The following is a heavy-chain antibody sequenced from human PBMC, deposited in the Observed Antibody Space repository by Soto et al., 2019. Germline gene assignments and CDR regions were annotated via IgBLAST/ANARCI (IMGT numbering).Heavy chain of an antibody. CDR3: AVSYYYGSGSYYSHYYYYMDV. CDR2: IWYDGSNK. D-gene: IGHD3-10*01. V-gene: IGHV3-33*01. Sequence: GGSLRLSCAASGFTFSSYGMHWVRQAPGKGLEWVAVIWYDGSNKYYADSVKGRFTISRDNSKNTLYLQMNSLRAEDTAVYYCAVSYYYGSGSYYSHYYYYMDVWGKGTTVTVSS. J-gene: IGHJ6*03. CDR1: GFTFSSYG.